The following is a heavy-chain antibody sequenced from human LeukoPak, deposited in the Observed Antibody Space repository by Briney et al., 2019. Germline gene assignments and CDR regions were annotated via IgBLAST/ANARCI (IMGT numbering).Heavy chain of an antibody. CDR2: ISSSSSYI. V-gene: IGHV3-21*01. J-gene: IGHJ4*02. CDR1: GFTFSSYS. Sequence: PGGSLRLSCAASGFTFSSYSMNWVRQAPGKGLEWVSSISSSSSYIYYADSVKGRFTISRDNAKNSLYLQMNSLRAEDTAVYYCARDIYDSSGYYYIPGRGGPLDYWGRGTLVTVSS. D-gene: IGHD3-22*01. CDR3: ARDIYDSSGYYYIPGRGGPLDY.